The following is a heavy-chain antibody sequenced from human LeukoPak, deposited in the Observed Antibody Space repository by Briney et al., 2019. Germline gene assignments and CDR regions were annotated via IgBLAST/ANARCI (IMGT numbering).Heavy chain of an antibody. CDR2: INSRSTYI. Sequence: GGYLRLSCGPAAFTSSNYNMNWVRQAPGGGLKWGSSINSRSTYIFYADSVMGRFTISRDNAKNSLFVQMNSLRAEDTAVYYCARDETNGFDSWGQGTLVTVS. J-gene: IGHJ5*01. CDR1: AFTSSNYN. D-gene: IGHD1-14*01. CDR3: ARDETNGFDS. V-gene: IGHV3-21*01.